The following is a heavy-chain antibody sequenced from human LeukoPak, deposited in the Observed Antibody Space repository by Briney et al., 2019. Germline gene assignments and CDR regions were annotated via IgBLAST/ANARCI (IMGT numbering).Heavy chain of an antibody. CDR2: IYPGDSDT. V-gene: IGHV5-51*01. Sequence: GESLQISFKGSGYRFTSYWIGWVRQMPGKGLEWMGIIYPGDSDTRYSPSFQGQVTISADKSISTAYLQWSSLKASDTAMYYCARGQAYCGGDCYSRFDYWGQGTLVTVSS. J-gene: IGHJ4*02. CDR3: ARGQAYCGGDCYSRFDY. D-gene: IGHD2-21*02. CDR1: GYRFTSYW.